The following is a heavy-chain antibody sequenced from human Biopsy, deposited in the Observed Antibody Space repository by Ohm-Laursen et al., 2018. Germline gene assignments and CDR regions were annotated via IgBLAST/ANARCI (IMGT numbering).Heavy chain of an antibody. D-gene: IGHD1-26*01. CDR1: AHSFSSYG. Sequence: ASVKVSRKLSAHSFSSYGLNWVRQAPGQGLEWMGRISGYNGNTNYAQKVQGRVTMTIDSSASTAYLELRSLRSDDTAFYYCVRGTGSQYFDYWGQGTLVTVSS. J-gene: IGHJ4*02. CDR2: ISGYNGNT. V-gene: IGHV1-18*01. CDR3: VRGTGSQYFDY.